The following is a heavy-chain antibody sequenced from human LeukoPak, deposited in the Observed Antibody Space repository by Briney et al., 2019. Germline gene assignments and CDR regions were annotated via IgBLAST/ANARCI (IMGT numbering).Heavy chain of an antibody. J-gene: IGHJ4*02. V-gene: IGHV4-39*07. D-gene: IGHD2-2*01. Sequence: PSETLSLTCTVSGGSISSSSYYWGWVRQPPEKGLEWIWSIYYSGSTYYNPSLKSRVTISVDTSKNQFSLKLSSVTAADTAVYYCARMGYCSSTSCYPGRFDYWGQGTLVTVSS. CDR1: GGSISSSSYY. CDR3: ARMGYCSSTSCYPGRFDY. CDR2: IYYSGST.